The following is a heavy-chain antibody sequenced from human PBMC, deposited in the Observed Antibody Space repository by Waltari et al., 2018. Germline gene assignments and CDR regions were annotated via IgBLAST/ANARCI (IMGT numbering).Heavy chain of an antibody. CDR1: GGSFSGYY. J-gene: IGHJ6*02. CDR3: VRLEDCTGPGGNCYSGDSFAMDV. CDR2: INHSGNT. V-gene: IGHV4-34*02. D-gene: IGHD2-8*02. Sequence: QVQLLQWGAGLLQPSETLSLTCAVYGGSFSGYYWGWIRQPPGKGLEWIGEINHSGNTNHNPSLRSRVTMLVDTSKSQFSLKLNSVTAADTAVYYCVRLEDCTGPGGNCYSGDSFAMDVWGQGTTVTVSS.